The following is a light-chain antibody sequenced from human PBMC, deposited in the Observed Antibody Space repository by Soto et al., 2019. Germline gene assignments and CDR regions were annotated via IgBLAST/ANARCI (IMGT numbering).Light chain of an antibody. V-gene: IGLV1-51*01. CDR3: GSWDSSLSAYV. CDR2: DDD. J-gene: IGLJ1*01. CDR1: SSNIGGNS. Sequence: QSVLTQPPSVSAAPGQRVTISCSGSSSNIGGNSVSRYQQLPGTAPKLLIYDDDKRPSGIPDRFSGSKSGTSATLGITGFQTGDEADYYCGSWDSSLSAYVFGTGIKVTVL.